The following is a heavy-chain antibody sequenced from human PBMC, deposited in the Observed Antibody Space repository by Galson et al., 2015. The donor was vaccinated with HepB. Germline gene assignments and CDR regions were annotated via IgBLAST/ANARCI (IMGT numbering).Heavy chain of an antibody. D-gene: IGHD6-13*01. Sequence: CAASGFTFSGSAIHWVRQTSGKGLEWVGRIRSKASNYATAYAASVKGRFTISRDDSKNTAYLHMKSLKTEDTAVYYCIRMADLSGYSSSWGQGTLVTVSS. J-gene: IGHJ4*02. V-gene: IGHV3-73*01. CDR1: GFTFSGSA. CDR2: IRSKASNYAT. CDR3: IRMADLSGYSSS.